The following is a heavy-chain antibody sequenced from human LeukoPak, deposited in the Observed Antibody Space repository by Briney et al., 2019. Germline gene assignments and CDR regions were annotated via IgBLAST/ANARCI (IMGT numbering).Heavy chain of an antibody. J-gene: IGHJ4*02. CDR2: ICDSCNTN. V-gene: IGHV3-48*01. Sequence: GGSLRLSCGATGFTISSYWMHWVRQAPGKGLEWISYICDSCNTNYYADSVKGRFTISRDNVKNSLYLQMNSLRAEDTAVYYCAREHYDSSFDYWGQGTLVTVSS. CDR1: GFTISSYW. D-gene: IGHD3-22*01. CDR3: AREHYDSSFDY.